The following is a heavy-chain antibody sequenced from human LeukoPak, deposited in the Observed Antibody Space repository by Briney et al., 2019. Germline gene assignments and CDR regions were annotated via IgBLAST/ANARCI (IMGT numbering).Heavy chain of an antibody. CDR2: INGDGGST. Sequence: PGGSLRLSCAASGITFRSYAMRWVRQARGKGLEWVSAINGDGGSTYYADSVKGRFTISRDNSNNTLFLQMNSLRVEDTAVYYCAKWGAQSGSYRVVDCWGRGTLVTVSS. D-gene: IGHD3-10*01. J-gene: IGHJ4*02. CDR1: GITFRSYA. V-gene: IGHV3-23*01. CDR3: AKWGAQSGSYRVVDC.